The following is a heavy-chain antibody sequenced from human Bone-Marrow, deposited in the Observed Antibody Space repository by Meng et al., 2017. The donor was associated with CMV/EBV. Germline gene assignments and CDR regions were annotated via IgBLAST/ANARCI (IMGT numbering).Heavy chain of an antibody. CDR1: GCTFSSYW. D-gene: IGHD2-2*01. CDR3: ASPDIVVVPAAKLRGVGMDV. CDR2: INSDGSST. J-gene: IGHJ6*01. V-gene: IGHV3-74*01. Sequence: GESLKISWAASGCTFSSYWMHWVRQAPGKGLVWVSRINSDGSSTSYADSVKGRFTISRDNAKNTLYLQMNSLRAEDTAVYYCASPDIVVVPAAKLRGVGMDVWGQGTTVTGSS.